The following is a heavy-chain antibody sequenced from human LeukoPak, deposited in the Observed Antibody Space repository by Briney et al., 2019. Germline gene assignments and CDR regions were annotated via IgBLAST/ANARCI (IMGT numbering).Heavy chain of an antibody. D-gene: IGHD6-19*01. Sequence: KTSETLSLTCTVSGGSISSGSYYWSWIRQPAGKGLEWIGRISSSGSTKYNPSLKSRVTISVDTSKNQVSLKLSSVTAADTAVYFCARGRGWLATYWGQGTLVIVSS. CDR1: GGSISSGSYY. J-gene: IGHJ4*02. CDR2: ISSSGST. CDR3: ARGRGWLATY. V-gene: IGHV4-61*02.